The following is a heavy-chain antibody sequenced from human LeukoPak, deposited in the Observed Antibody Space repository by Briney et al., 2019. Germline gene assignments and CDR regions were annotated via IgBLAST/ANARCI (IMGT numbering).Heavy chain of an antibody. Sequence: GGSLRLSCAASGFTFSSYAMSWVRQAPGKGLEWVSAISGSGGSTYYADSVKGRFTISRDNSKNTLYLQMNSLRAEDTAVYYCATDLTTSDIVVVPAAMGGGYWGQGTLVTVSS. CDR3: ATDLTTSDIVVVPAAMGGGY. V-gene: IGHV3-23*01. CDR1: GFTFSSYA. J-gene: IGHJ4*02. D-gene: IGHD2-2*01. CDR2: ISGSGGST.